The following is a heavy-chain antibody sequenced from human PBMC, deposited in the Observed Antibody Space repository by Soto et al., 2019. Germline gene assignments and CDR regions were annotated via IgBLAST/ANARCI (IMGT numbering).Heavy chain of an antibody. J-gene: IGHJ4*02. CDR1: GLTFSSYW. V-gene: IGHV3-74*01. D-gene: IGHD4-17*01. CDR2: INSAGSST. Sequence: GGSLRLSCAASGLTFSSYWMHWVRQAPGKGLVRVSRINSAGSSTSYADSVKGRFTISRDNAKNTLYLQMNSLRAEDTAVYYCALSHTVTTDYWGQGTLVTVSS. CDR3: ALSHTVTTDY.